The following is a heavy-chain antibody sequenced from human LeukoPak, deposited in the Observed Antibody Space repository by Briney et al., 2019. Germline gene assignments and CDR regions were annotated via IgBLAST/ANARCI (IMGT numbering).Heavy chain of an antibody. V-gene: IGHV4-61*02. D-gene: IGHD6-13*01. J-gene: IGHJ6*03. CDR2: IYTSGST. CDR1: GGSISSGSYY. CDR3: ARDTGYSSSWFSSYYYYYMDV. Sequence: SQTLSLTCTVSGGSISSGSYYWSWIPQPAGKGLEWIGRIYTSGSTNYNPSLKSRVTISVDTSKNQFSLKLSSVTAADTAVYYCARDTGYSSSWFSSYYYYYMDVWGKGTTVTISS.